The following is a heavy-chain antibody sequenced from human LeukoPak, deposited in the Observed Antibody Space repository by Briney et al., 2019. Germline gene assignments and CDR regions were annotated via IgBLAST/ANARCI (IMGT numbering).Heavy chain of an antibody. J-gene: IGHJ5*02. D-gene: IGHD6-19*01. CDR2: ISAYNGNT. V-gene: IGHV1-18*01. Sequence: GASVKVSCKASGYTFTSYGISWVRQAPGQGLEWMGWISAYNGNTNYAQKLQGRVTMTTDTSTSTAYMELRSLRSDDTAVYYCARGPRPPYSSGWYISAWFDPWGQGTLVTVSS. CDR1: GYTFTSYG. CDR3: ARGPRPPYSSGWYISAWFDP.